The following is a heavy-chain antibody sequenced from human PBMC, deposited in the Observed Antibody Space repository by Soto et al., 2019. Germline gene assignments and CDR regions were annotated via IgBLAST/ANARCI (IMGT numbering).Heavy chain of an antibody. V-gene: IGHV4-4*02. D-gene: IGHD4-17*01. CDR3: ARVDGDYGEPI. Sequence: QVQLQESGPGLVKPSGTLSLICVVSGGSVSSSNWWPWVRQPPGKGLEWIGEIYHSGSTNYHTSLKSRVTMSVDKSKNQFSLKLSSVTAADTAVYYFARVDGDYGEPIWGQGTQVTVSS. J-gene: IGHJ4*02. CDR2: IYHSGST. CDR1: GGSVSSSNW.